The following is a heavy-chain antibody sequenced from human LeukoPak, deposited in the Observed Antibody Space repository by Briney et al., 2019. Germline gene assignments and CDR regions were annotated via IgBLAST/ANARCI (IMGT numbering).Heavy chain of an antibody. D-gene: IGHD1-26*01. Sequence: GGSLRLSCAASGFTFSSYGMHWVRQAPGKGLEWVAVIRYDGSNKYYADSVKGRFTISRDNSKNTLYLQMNSLRAEDTAVYYCGKDQRVWSRYSGSSFDYWGPGTLVTVSS. CDR2: IRYDGSNK. J-gene: IGHJ4*02. CDR1: GFTFSSYG. CDR3: GKDQRVWSRYSGSSFDY. V-gene: IGHV3-33*06.